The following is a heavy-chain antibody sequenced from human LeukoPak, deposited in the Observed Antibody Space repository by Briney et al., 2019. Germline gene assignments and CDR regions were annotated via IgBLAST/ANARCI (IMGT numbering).Heavy chain of an antibody. CDR2: ISSSSSYI. CDR1: GFTFSSYS. CDR3: ARGEGLWFGEFFP. D-gene: IGHD3-10*01. V-gene: IGHV3-21*01. Sequence: GGSLRLSCAASGFTFSSYSMNWVRQAPGKGLEWVSSISSSSSYIYYADSVKGRFTISRDNAKNSLYLQMNSLRAEDTAVYYCARGEGLWFGEFFPWGQGTLVTVSS. J-gene: IGHJ5*02.